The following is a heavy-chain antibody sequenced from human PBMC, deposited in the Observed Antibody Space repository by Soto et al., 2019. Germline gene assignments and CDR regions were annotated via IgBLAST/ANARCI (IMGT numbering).Heavy chain of an antibody. V-gene: IGHV3-11*01. Sequence: QVQLVESGGGLVKPGGSLRLSCAASRFTFSDYYMTWIRQAPGKGLEWVSYISSSGTGIYYPDSVKGRFTISRDNAKNSLYLQMSSLRAEDTAMYYCARAYSDAFDIWGQGTMVTVSS. CDR1: RFTFSDYY. CDR2: ISSSGTGI. CDR3: ARAYSDAFDI. J-gene: IGHJ3*02. D-gene: IGHD2-15*01.